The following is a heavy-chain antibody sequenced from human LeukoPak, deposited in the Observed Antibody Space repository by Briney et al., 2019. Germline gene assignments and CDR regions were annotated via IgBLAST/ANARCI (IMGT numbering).Heavy chain of an antibody. CDR3: AKDDAWLQYGN. CDR1: GFTFSSYG. J-gene: IGHJ4*02. V-gene: IGHV3-23*01. CDR2: ISGSGGST. D-gene: IGHD5-24*01. Sequence: QPGGSLRLSCAASGFTFSSYGMSWVRQAPGKGLEWVSAISGSGGSTYYADSVKGRFTISRDNSKNTLYLQMNSLRPEDTAVYYCAKDDAWLQYGNWGRGTLVTVSS.